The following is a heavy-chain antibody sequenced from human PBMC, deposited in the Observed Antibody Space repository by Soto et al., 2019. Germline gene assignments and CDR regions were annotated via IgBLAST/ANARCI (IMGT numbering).Heavy chain of an antibody. CDR3: ARDRKSYSSSWWGYAFDI. CDR1: GYTFTSYY. Sequence: ASVKVSCKASGYTFTSYYMHWVRQAPGQGLEWMGIINPSGGSTSYAQKFQGRVTMTRDTSTSTVYMELSSLRSEDTAVYYCARDRKSYSSSWWGYAFDIWGHGTMVTVSS. J-gene: IGHJ3*02. V-gene: IGHV1-46*03. D-gene: IGHD6-13*01. CDR2: INPSGGST.